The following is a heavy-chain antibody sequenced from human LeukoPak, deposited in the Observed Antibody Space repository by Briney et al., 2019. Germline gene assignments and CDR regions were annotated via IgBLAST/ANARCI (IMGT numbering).Heavy chain of an antibody. Sequence: GASVKVSCKASGYTFTSYDINWVRQATGQGLEWMGWMNPNSGNTGYAQKFQGRVTMTRNTSISTAHMELSSLRSEDTAVYYCARGLKGYCSSTSCYTDAFDIWGQGTMVTVSS. CDR2: MNPNSGNT. V-gene: IGHV1-8*01. J-gene: IGHJ3*02. D-gene: IGHD2-2*02. CDR1: GYTFTSYD. CDR3: ARGLKGYCSSTSCYTDAFDI.